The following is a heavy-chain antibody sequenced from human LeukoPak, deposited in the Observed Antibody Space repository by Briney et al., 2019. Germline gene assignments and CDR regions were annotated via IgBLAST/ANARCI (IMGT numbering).Heavy chain of an antibody. V-gene: IGHV3-23*01. CDR1: GFTFSTYA. CDR3: AKGARGYMTTVPWDY. Sequence: GGSLRLSCAASGFTFSTYAVNWVRQAPGKGLEWVSTISGSGDSTYYADSVKGRFTISRDNSKNTLCLQMNSLRAEDTAVYYCAKGARGYMTTVPWDYWGQGTLVTVSS. J-gene: IGHJ4*02. D-gene: IGHD4-17*01. CDR2: ISGSGDST.